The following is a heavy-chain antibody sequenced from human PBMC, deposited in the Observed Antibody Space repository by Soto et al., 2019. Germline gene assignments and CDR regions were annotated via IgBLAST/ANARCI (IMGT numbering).Heavy chain of an antibody. D-gene: IGHD6-13*01. Sequence: GASVKVSCKASGYTFTSYYMHWVRQAPGQGLEWMGIINPSGGSTNYAQKFQGRFTMTRDTSTSTVYMDLSSLRSEDTAVYYWARHLAAGDYWGQGTVVTVSS. CDR3: ARHLAAGDY. J-gene: IGHJ4*02. V-gene: IGHV1-46*01. CDR2: INPSGGST. CDR1: GYTFTSYY.